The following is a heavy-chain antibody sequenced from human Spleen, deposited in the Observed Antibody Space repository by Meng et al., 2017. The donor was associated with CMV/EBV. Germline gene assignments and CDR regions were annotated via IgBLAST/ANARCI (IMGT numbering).Heavy chain of an antibody. CDR3: TALVSYYSYLKY. J-gene: IGHJ4*02. D-gene: IGHD3-10*01. Sequence: GESLKISCAASPFTVSSNYMTWVRQAPGKGLEWVSYISSSGSTIYYADSVKGRFTISRDNAKNSLYLQMNSLRAEDTAVYYCTALVSYYSYLKYWGQGTLVTVSS. V-gene: IGHV3-11*01. CDR2: ISSSGSTI. CDR1: PFTVSSNY.